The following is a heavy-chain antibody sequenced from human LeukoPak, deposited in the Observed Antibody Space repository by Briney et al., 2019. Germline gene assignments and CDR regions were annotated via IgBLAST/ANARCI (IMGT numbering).Heavy chain of an antibody. D-gene: IGHD3-22*01. CDR2: ISSSGSTI. J-gene: IGHJ4*02. CDR1: GFTFSDYY. CDR3: RVLYYYDSSGFRRLLDY. Sequence: GGSLRLSCAASGFTFSDYYMSWIRQAPGKGLEWVSYISSSGSTIYYADSVKGRFTISRDNAKNSPYLQMNSLRAEDTAVYYCRVLYYYDSSGFRRLLDYWGQGTLVTVSS. V-gene: IGHV3-11*01.